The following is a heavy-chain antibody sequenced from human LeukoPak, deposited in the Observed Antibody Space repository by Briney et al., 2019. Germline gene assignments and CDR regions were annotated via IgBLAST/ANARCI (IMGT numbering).Heavy chain of an antibody. D-gene: IGHD6-13*01. Sequence: SETLSLTCTVSGGSISSYYWSWIRLPPGKGLEWIGYIYYSGSTNYNPSLKSRVTISVDTSKNQFSLKLSSVTAADTAVYYCARTAGSDWFDPWGQGTLVTVPS. V-gene: IGHV4-59*08. CDR2: IYYSGST. J-gene: IGHJ5*02. CDR1: GGSISSYY. CDR3: ARTAGSDWFDP.